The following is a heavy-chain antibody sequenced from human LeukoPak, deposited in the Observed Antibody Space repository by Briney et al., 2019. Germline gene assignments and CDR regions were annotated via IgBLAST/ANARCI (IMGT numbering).Heavy chain of an antibody. CDR1: GYTFTDFY. CDR3: ASDPGTVYYSNNFDH. V-gene: IGHV1-2*02. D-gene: IGHD3-9*01. Sequence: ASVKVSCKASGYTFTDFYMQWVRQAPGQGLEWMGWINPNNGDTKYAQKFLGRVTMTRDTSATTAYMELSRLRFDDTAVYYCASDPGTVYYSNNFDHWGQGTLVTVSS. CDR2: INPNNGDT. J-gene: IGHJ4*02.